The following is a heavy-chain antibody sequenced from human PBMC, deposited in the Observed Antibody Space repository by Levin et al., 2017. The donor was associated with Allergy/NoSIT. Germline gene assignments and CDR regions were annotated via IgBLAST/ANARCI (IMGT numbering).Heavy chain of an antibody. V-gene: IGHV3-11*01. D-gene: IGHD3/OR15-3a*01. CDR2: ISSSGRDI. Sequence: PGGSLRLSCVGSGFIFGDYYMTWLRQAPGKGLEWLAYISSSGRDIESADSVKGRFTISRDNAQNSVSLQMNSLRAEDTAVYYCATVAGINLDLYMDVWGTGTTVTVSS. CDR3: ATVAGINLDLYMDV. CDR1: GFIFGDYY. J-gene: IGHJ6*03.